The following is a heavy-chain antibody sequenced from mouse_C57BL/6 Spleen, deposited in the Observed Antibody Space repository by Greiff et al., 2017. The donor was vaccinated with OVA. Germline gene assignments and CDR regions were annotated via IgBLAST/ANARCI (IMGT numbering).Heavy chain of an antibody. CDR1: GYTFTSYW. V-gene: IGHV1-69*01. CDR2: IDPSDSYT. CDR3: ALNGDSDWYFDV. J-gene: IGHJ1*03. Sequence: QVQLQQPGAELVMPGASVKLSCKASGYTFTSYWMHWVQQRPGQGLEWIGEIDPSDSYTNYTQKVKGKSTLTVDKSYSTAYMQISSLTSEDTAVYYCALNGDSDWYFDVWGTGTTVTVSA. D-gene: IGHD2-13*01.